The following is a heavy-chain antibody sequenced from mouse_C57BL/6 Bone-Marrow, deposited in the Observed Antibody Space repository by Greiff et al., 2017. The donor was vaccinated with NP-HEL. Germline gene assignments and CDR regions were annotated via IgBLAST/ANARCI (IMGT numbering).Heavy chain of an antibody. CDR1: GYTFTSYG. CDR2: IYPRSGNT. D-gene: IGHD2-4*01. J-gene: IGHJ3*01. V-gene: IGHV1-81*01. CDR3: ARGDDFRPFAY. Sequence: QVQLQQSGAELARPGASVKLSCKASGYTFTSYGISWVKQRTGQGLEWIGEIYPRSGNTYYNEKFKGKATLTADKSSSTAYMELRSLTSEDSAVYFCARGDDFRPFAYWGQGTLVTVSA.